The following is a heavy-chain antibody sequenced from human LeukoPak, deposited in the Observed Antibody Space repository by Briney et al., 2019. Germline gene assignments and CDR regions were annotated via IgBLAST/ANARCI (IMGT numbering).Heavy chain of an antibody. Sequence: GASVKVSCKASGYTFTGYYMHWVRQAPGQGLEWMGWINPNSGGTNYAQKFQGRVTMTRDTSISTAYMELSRLRSDDTAVYYCARDPLPGAAAGVANWFDPWGQGTLVTVSS. V-gene: IGHV1-2*02. CDR2: INPNSGGT. J-gene: IGHJ5*02. CDR1: GYTFTGYY. D-gene: IGHD6-13*01. CDR3: ARDPLPGAAAGVANWFDP.